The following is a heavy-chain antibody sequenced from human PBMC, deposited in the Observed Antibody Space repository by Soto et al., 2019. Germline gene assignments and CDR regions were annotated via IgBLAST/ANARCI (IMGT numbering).Heavy chain of an antibody. V-gene: IGHV4-34*01. CDR3: ARASGTYYDFWSGYRPGEGPYYFDY. CDR1: GGSFSGYY. J-gene: IGHJ4*02. D-gene: IGHD3-3*01. Sequence: QVQLQQWGAGLLKPSETLSLTCAVYGGSFSGYYWSWIRQPPGKGLEWIGEINHSASANYNPSLKSRVTISVDTSKNQYSLKLRSLTAADTAVYYCARASGTYYDFWSGYRPGEGPYYFDYWGQGTLVTVSS. CDR2: INHSASA.